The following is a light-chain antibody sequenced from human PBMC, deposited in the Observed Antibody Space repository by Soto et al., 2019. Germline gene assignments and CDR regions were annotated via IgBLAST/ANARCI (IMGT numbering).Light chain of an antibody. CDR2: EVS. V-gene: IGLV2-14*01. CDR3: CSYTDSRTHI. Sequence: QSVVTQPACFSGSPRQSITISCTGTSSDVGGYNYVSWYQQHPGKAPKLIIFEVSYRPSGISNRFSASKSGDTAFLTISGLQADDEADYYCCSYTDSRTHIFGSGTKVTVL. J-gene: IGLJ1*01. CDR1: SSDVGGYNY.